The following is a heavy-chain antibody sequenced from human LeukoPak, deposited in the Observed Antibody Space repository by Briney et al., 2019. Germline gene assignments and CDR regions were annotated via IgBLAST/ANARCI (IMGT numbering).Heavy chain of an antibody. D-gene: IGHD5-18*01. Sequence: PGGSLRLSCAASGFTFSSYWMSWVRQAPGKGLEWVANIKQDGSEKYSVDSVKGRFTISRDNAKNSLYLQMNSLRTEDTAAYYCARDVRGSVTSYFYYYMDVWGKGTTVTVSS. CDR1: GFTFSSYW. V-gene: IGHV3-7*01. J-gene: IGHJ6*03. CDR3: ARDVRGSVTSYFYYYMDV. CDR2: IKQDGSEK.